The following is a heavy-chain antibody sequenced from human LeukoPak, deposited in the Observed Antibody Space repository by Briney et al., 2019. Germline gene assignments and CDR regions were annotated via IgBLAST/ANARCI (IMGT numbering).Heavy chain of an antibody. CDR2: IYYSGST. Sequence: PSETLSLTCTVSGGSISNYYWSWIRQPPGKGLEWIGYIYYSGSTNYNPSLKSRATISVDTSKNQFSLKLSSVTAADTAVYYCASGEGATAIFDPWGQGTLVTVSS. J-gene: IGHJ5*02. CDR3: ASGEGATAIFDP. D-gene: IGHD1-26*01. V-gene: IGHV4-59*12. CDR1: GGSISNYY.